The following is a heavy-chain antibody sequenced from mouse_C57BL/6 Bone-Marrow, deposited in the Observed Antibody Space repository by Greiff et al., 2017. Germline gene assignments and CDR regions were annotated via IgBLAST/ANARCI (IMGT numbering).Heavy chain of an antibody. CDR2: IDPSDSET. V-gene: IGHV1-52*01. CDR3: ASADYGSSYGWFAY. D-gene: IGHD1-1*01. Sequence: QVQLQQPGAELVRPGSSVKLSCTASGYTFTSYWMHWVKQRPIQGLEWIGNIDPSDSETHYNQKFKDKATLTVDKSSSTAYMQLSSLTSEDSAVYYCASADYGSSYGWFAYWGQGTLVTVSA. CDR1: GYTFTSYW. J-gene: IGHJ3*01.